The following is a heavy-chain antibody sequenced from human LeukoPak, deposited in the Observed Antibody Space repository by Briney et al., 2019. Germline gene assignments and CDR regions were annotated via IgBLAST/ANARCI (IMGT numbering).Heavy chain of an antibody. CDR1: GGTFSIYA. D-gene: IGHD6-19*01. CDR3: ARGWRRDQWLLFNYYYGMDV. V-gene: IGHV1-69*13. J-gene: IGHJ6*02. CDR2: IIPIFGTA. Sequence: SVTVSFTASGGTFSIYAISWVRQAPEQGLGWMGGIIPIFGTANYAQKFQGRVTITADESTSTAYMELSSLRSEDTAVYYCARGWRRDQWLLFNYYYGMDVWGQGTTVTVSS.